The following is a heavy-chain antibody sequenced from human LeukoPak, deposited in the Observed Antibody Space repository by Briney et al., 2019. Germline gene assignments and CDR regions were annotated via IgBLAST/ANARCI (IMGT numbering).Heavy chain of an antibody. D-gene: IGHD3-22*01. CDR1: GYTFTVYY. Sequence: ASVKVSCKASGYTFTVYYMHWVRQAPGQGLEWMGWINPNSGGTNYAQKFQGRVTMTRDTSISTAYMELSRLRSDDTAVYYCATSSGYYRNWFDPWGQGTLVTVSS. V-gene: IGHV1-2*02. J-gene: IGHJ5*02. CDR2: INPNSGGT. CDR3: ATSSGYYRNWFDP.